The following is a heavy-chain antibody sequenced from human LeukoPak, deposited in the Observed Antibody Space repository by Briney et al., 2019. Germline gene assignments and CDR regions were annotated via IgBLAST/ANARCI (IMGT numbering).Heavy chain of an antibody. D-gene: IGHD3-3*01. V-gene: IGHV3-33*08. CDR2: IWYDGSNK. CDR3: ARDRSYDFWSGYSTPDY. J-gene: IGHJ4*02. CDR1: GFSFSSHA. Sequence: GGSLRLSCAACGFSFSSHAMGWVRQAPGKGLEWVAVIWYDGSNKYYADSVKGRFTISRDNSKNTLDLQMNSLRAEDTAVYYCARDRSYDFWSGYSTPDYWGQGTLVTVSS.